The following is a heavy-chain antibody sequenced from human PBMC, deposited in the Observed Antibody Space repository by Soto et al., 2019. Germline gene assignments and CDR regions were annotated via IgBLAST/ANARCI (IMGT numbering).Heavy chain of an antibody. CDR3: ARHPPAVYYYGMDV. Sequence: QVQLVQSGAEVKKPGSSVKVSCKASGGTFSSYAISWVRQAPGQVLEWMGGIIPIFGTANYAQKFQGRVTITADESTSTAYMELSSLRSEDTAVYYCARHPPAVYYYGMDVWGQGTTVTVSS. J-gene: IGHJ6*02. CDR1: GGTFSSYA. CDR2: IIPIFGTA. V-gene: IGHV1-69*12.